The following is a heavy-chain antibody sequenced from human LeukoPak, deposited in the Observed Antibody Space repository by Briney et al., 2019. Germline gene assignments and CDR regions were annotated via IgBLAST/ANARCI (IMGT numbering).Heavy chain of an antibody. J-gene: IGHJ4*02. V-gene: IGHV4-34*01. CDR1: GGSFSGFY. CDR3: ARHGEYYFDF. Sequence: SETLSLTCAVYGGSFSGFYWSWIRLPPGKGLEWIGQISPRGNTIYNPSLKSRLTISVYTSRNQLSLSLTSVTAADTAVYYCARHGEYYFDFWGQGALVTVSS. D-gene: IGHD2/OR15-2a*01. CDR2: ISPRGNT.